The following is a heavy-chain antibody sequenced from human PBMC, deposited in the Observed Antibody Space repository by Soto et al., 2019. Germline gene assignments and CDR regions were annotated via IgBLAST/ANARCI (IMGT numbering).Heavy chain of an antibody. CDR2: ISAYNGNT. J-gene: IGHJ4*02. CDR3: ARDHGGGITFE. D-gene: IGHD3-16*01. V-gene: IGHV1-18*01. CDR1: GYTFTSYA. Sequence: QVQLVQSGAEVKKPGASVKVSCKASGYTFTSYAISWVRQAPGQGLEWMGWISAYNGNTKYAQKLQGRVTMTTDTPTSTAYMELRSLSSDDTAVYYCARDHGGGITFEWGQGTLVTVSS.